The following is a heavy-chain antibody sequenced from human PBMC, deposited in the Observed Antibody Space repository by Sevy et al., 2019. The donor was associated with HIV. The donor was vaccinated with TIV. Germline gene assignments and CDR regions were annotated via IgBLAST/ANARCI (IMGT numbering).Heavy chain of an antibody. J-gene: IGHJ4*02. V-gene: IGHV3-21*01. CDR3: ARDPRNYYGSGGDY. CDR2: ISSSSNYI. Sequence: GGYLRLSCAASGFTFSSYSMNWVRQAPGKGLEWVSSISSSSNYIYYADSVKGRFTISRDNAKNSLYLQMNSLRAEDTAVYYCARDPRNYYGSGGDYWGQGTLVTVSS. D-gene: IGHD3-10*01. CDR1: GFTFSSYS.